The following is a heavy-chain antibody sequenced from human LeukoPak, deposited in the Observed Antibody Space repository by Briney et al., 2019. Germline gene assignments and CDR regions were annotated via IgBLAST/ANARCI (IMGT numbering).Heavy chain of an antibody. CDR3: ARGPRRGYCSGGSCYSSGPNFDY. CDR1: GFTFSSYW. Sequence: PGGSLRLSCAASGFTFSSYWMSWVRQAPGKGLEWVANIKQDGSEKYYVDSVKGRSTISRDNAKNSLYLQMNSLRAEDTAVYYCARGPRRGYCSGGSCYSSGPNFDYWGQGTLVTVSS. V-gene: IGHV3-7*01. CDR2: IKQDGSEK. D-gene: IGHD2-15*01. J-gene: IGHJ4*02.